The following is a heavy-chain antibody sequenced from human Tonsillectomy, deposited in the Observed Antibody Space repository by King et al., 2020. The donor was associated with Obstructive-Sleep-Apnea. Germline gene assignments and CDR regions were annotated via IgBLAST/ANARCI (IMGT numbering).Heavy chain of an antibody. Sequence: QLQESGPGLVKPSETLSLTCTVSGGSISSSSYYWGWVRQPPGKGLEWIGSIYYSGSTYSNPSLKSRGTISVDTSKNQFSLKLSSVTAADTAVYYCASDWYSSGWFFFDYWGQGTLVTVSS. D-gene: IGHD6-19*01. J-gene: IGHJ4*02. CDR3: ASDWYSSGWFFFDY. V-gene: IGHV4-39*07. CDR1: GGSISSSSYY. CDR2: IYYSGST.